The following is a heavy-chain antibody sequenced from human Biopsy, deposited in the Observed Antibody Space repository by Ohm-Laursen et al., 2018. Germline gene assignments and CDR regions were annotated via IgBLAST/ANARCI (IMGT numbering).Heavy chain of an antibody. CDR1: GYTFTAFS. CDR2: INPKTGDT. J-gene: IGHJ2*01. D-gene: IGHD2-2*01. V-gene: IGHV1-2*02. CDR3: ARGRRHCSGTCSRWYFDL. Sequence: SVKVSCKPSGYTFTAFSVHWLRQAPGQGLEWMGWINPKTGDTDYPQNFQGRVSMTRDTSISTAYMDLSRLRSDDTAVYYCARGRRHCSGTCSRWYFDLWGRGTLVTVSS.